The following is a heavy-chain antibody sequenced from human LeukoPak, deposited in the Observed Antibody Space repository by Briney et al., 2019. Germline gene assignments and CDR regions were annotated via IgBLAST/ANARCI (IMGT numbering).Heavy chain of an antibody. CDR2: INHSGST. Sequence: SETLSITCAVYGGSFSGNYWSCIRQPPGKGLEWIGEINHSGSTNYNPSLKSRVTISVDTSKNQFSLKLSSVTAADTAVYYCARSWYCSSTSCYAIDYWGQGTLVTVSS. V-gene: IGHV4-34*01. CDR3: ARSWYCSSTSCYAIDY. J-gene: IGHJ4*02. D-gene: IGHD2-2*01. CDR1: GGSFSGNY.